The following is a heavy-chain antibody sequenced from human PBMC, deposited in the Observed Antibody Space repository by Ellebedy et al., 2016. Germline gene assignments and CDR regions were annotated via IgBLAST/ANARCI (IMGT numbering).Heavy chain of an antibody. V-gene: IGHV5-51*01. J-gene: IGHJ2*01. D-gene: IGHD3-10*01. CDR3: ARRGYYYGSGTYYNVASSIYWYFDL. Sequence: GESLKISCKGSGYTFATYWIGWVRQMPGKGLEWMGVIYPGDSDTRYSPSFQGQVTISADKSISTAYLQWSSLKASDTAMYYCARRGYYYGSGTYYNVASSIYWYFDLWGRGTLVTVSS. CDR2: IYPGDSDT. CDR1: GYTFATYW.